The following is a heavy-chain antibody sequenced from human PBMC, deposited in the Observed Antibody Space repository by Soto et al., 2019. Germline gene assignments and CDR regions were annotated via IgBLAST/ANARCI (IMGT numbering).Heavy chain of an antibody. CDR2: INHSGST. V-gene: IGHV4-34*01. Sequence: QVQLQQWGAGLLKPSETLSLTCAVYGGSFSGYYWSWIRQPPGKGLEWIGEINHSGSTNYNPSLKRRVTITVDTSKTQFSLRLSSVTAAYSAVYYCARHFKQLVQNFDYWGQGTLVTVCS. J-gene: IGHJ4*02. CDR3: ARHFKQLVQNFDY. D-gene: IGHD6-6*01. CDR1: GGSFSGYY.